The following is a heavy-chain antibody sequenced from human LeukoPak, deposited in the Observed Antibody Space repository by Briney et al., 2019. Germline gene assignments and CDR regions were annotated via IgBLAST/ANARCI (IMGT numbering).Heavy chain of an antibody. V-gene: IGHV3-30*15. Sequence: PGTSLRLSCAASVFTFSIYAMHWVRPAPGRGLEWVAVITHDGGNRYYADSVKGRFTISRDNSKSTLYLQMSSLRAEDTAVYYCATDKSYFDSRSHQGFDYWGQGTLVTVSS. CDR1: VFTFSIYA. D-gene: IGHD3-10*01. CDR3: ATDKSYFDSRSHQGFDY. J-gene: IGHJ4*02. CDR2: ITHDGGNR.